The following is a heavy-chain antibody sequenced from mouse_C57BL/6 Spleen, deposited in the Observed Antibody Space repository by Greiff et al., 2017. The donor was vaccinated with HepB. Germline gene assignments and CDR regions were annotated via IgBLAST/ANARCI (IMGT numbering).Heavy chain of an antibody. J-gene: IGHJ2*01. CDR1: GYTFTSYW. V-gene: IGHV1-50*01. CDR2: IDPSDSNT. CDR3: ARSRNNCDY. Sequence: QVQLQQPGAELVKPGASVKLSCKASGYTFTSYWMQWVKQRPGQGLEWIGEIDPSDSNTNYNQKFKGKATLTVDTSSSTAYMQLSSLTSEDSAVDCCARSRNNCDYWGQGTTLTVSS.